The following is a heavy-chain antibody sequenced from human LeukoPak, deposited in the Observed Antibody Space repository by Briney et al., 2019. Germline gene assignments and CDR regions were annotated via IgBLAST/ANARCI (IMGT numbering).Heavy chain of an antibody. CDR3: ARIGYSSSCTDY. J-gene: IGHJ4*02. D-gene: IGHD2-2*01. V-gene: IGHV3-7*01. CDR1: GFTLSNAW. Sequence: GGSLRLSCAASGFTLSNAWMNWVRQAPGKGLEWVANIKQDGSQKYYVDSVKGRFTISRDNAKNSVYLQMNSLRAGDTGVYYCARIGYSSSCTDYWGQGTLVTVSS. CDR2: IKQDGSQK.